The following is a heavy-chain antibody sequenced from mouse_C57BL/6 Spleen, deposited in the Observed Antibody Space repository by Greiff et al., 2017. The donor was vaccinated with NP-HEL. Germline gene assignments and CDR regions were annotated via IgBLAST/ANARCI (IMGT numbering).Heavy chain of an antibody. CDR2: IDPSDSYT. CDR3: ARWRNWDDY. CDR1: GYTFTSYW. Sequence: QVQLQQPGAELVRPGTSVKLSCKASGYTFTSYWMHWVKQRPGQGLEWIGVIDPSDSYTNYNQKFKGKATLTVDTSSSTAYMQLSSLTSEDSAVYYCARWRNWDDYWGKGTTLTVSS. V-gene: IGHV1-59*01. D-gene: IGHD4-1*01. J-gene: IGHJ2*01.